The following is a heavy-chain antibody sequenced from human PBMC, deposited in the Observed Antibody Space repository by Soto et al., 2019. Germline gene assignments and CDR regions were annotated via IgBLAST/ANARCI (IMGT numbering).Heavy chain of an antibody. D-gene: IGHD1-26*01. CDR2: INHSGSA. Sequence: PSETLSLTCAVYGGSFSGYYWSWIRQPPGKGLGWIGEINHSGSANYNPSLKSRVTISVDTSKNQFSLNLSSVTAADTAVYYCACRGGSYYGFDYWGQGTLVTVSS. J-gene: IGHJ4*02. CDR1: GGSFSGYY. V-gene: IGHV4-34*01. CDR3: ACRGGSYYGFDY.